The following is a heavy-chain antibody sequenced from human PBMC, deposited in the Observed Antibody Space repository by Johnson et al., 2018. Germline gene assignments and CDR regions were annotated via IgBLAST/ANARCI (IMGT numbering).Heavy chain of an antibody. J-gene: IGHJ3*02. CDR3: ARHRYSNPTDAFDI. CDR2: IYPGDSDT. V-gene: IGHV5-51*01. CDR1: GHRFTSYW. D-gene: IGHD5-12*01. Sequence: EVQLVESGAEVKKPGESLKISCKGSGHRFTSYWIAWVRQMPGKGLEWMGIIYPGDSDTRYSPSFQGQVTISADKSITTAYLQWIVLKASDTPMYYCARHRYSNPTDAFDIWGQGTMVTVAS.